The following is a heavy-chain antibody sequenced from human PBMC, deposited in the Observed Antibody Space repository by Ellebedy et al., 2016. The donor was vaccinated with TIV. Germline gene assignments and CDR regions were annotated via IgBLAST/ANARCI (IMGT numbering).Heavy chain of an antibody. D-gene: IGHD1-1*01. V-gene: IGHV1-2*04. J-gene: IGHJ4*02. CDR2: INPNSGGT. Sequence: ASVKVSXXASGYAFTGYYMHWVRQAPGQGLEWMGWINPNSGGTNYAQKFQGWVTMTRDTSISTAYMELSRLRSDDTAVYYCAREFTTWGGLNYWGQGTLVTVSS. CDR3: AREFTTWGGLNY. CDR1: GYAFTGYY.